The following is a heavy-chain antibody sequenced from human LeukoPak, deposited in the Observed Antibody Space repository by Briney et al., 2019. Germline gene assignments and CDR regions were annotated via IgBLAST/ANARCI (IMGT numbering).Heavy chain of an antibody. J-gene: IGHJ4*02. V-gene: IGHV4-34*01. D-gene: IGHD3-22*01. CDR1: GGSFSGYY. CDR2: INHSGST. CDR3: ARRGYYYDSSGYYPTTKYFDY. Sequence: PSETLSLTCAVYGGSFSGYYWSWIRQPPGKGLEWIGEINHSGSTNYNPSLKSRVTISVDTSKNQFSLKLSSVTAADTAVYYCARRGYYYDSSGYYPTTKYFDYWGQGTLVTVSS.